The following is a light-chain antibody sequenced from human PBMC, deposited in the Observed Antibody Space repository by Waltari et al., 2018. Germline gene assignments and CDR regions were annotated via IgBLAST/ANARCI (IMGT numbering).Light chain of an antibody. CDR2: WAS. J-gene: IGKJ5*01. Sequence: DIVMTQSPDSLAVSLGERATINCKSSQSVLHTSNNKNYLAWYQQKPGQPPKLLIYWASTRESGVPDRFSGGGSGTDFTLTISSLQAEDVAVYYCQQYYSSPITFGQGTRLEIK. CDR3: QQYYSSPIT. V-gene: IGKV4-1*01. CDR1: QSVLHTSNNKNY.